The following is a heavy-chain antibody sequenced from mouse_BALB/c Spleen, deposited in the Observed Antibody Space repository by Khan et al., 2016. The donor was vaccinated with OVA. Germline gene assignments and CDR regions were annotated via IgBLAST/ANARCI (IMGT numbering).Heavy chain of an antibody. CDR3: TRSGNGSFAY. J-gene: IGHJ3*01. CDR1: GYTFTSYY. V-gene: IGHV1S81*02. D-gene: IGHD2-2*01. Sequence: VQLQQSGAELVKPGASVKLSCKASGYTFTSYYMYWVKQRPGQGLEWIGEINPSNGGTNFNEKFKSKATLTVDKSSSTAYMQLSSLTSEDSAVYYCTRSGNGSFAYWCQGTLVTVSA. CDR2: INPSNGGT.